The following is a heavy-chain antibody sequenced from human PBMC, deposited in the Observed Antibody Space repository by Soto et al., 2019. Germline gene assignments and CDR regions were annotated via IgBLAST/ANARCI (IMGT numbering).Heavy chain of an antibody. V-gene: IGHV4-59*08. CDR3: ARRSGTRQSHYYYYYMDV. J-gene: IGHJ6*03. CDR1: GGSISSYY. D-gene: IGHD1-1*01. CDR2: IYYSGST. Sequence: SETLSLTCTVSGGSISSYYWSWIRQPPGKGLEWIGYIYYSGSTNYNPSLKSRVTISVDTSKNQFSLKLSSVTAADTAVYYCARRSGTRQSHYYYYYMDVWGKGTTVSVS.